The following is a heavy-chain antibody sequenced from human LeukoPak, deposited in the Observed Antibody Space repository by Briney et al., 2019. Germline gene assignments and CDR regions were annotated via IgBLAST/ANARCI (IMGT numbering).Heavy chain of an antibody. Sequence: ASVTVSCKASGYTFTSYDINWVRQATGQGLEWMGWMNPNSGNTGYAQKFQGRVTMTRNTSISTAYMELSSVTAADTAVYYCASYDYFLNAFDIWGQGTMVTVSS. CDR3: ASYDYFLNAFDI. CDR2: MNPNSGNT. V-gene: IGHV1-8*01. J-gene: IGHJ3*02. CDR1: GYTFTSYD. D-gene: IGHD5-12*01.